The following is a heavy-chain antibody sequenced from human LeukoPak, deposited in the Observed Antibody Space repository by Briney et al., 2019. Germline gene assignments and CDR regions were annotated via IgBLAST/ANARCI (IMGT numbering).Heavy chain of an antibody. CDR1: GFTVSSNY. CDR3: ARDIGTYYYDSSGYSPPYFDC. D-gene: IGHD3-22*01. CDR2: IYSGGST. J-gene: IGHJ4*02. V-gene: IGHV3-53*01. Sequence: GGSLRLSCAASGFTVSSNYMSWVRQAPGKGLEWVSVIYSGGSTYYADSVKGRFTISRDNAKNSLYLQMNSLRAEDTAVYYCARDIGTYYYDSSGYSPPYFDCWGQGTLVTVSS.